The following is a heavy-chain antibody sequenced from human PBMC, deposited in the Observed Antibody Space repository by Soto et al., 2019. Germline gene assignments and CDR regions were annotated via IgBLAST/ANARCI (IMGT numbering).Heavy chain of an antibody. Sequence: GGSLRLSCAASGFTFSSYWMTWVRQAPGKGLEWVANIRQDGSNEYYADSVKGRFTVSRDNSKNTLYLQMNSLRVEDTAVYYCARDLSGSEGYWGQGTVVTVSS. CDR1: GFTFSSYW. J-gene: IGHJ4*02. CDR3: ARDLSGSEGY. V-gene: IGHV3-7*01. D-gene: IGHD5-12*01. CDR2: IRQDGSNE.